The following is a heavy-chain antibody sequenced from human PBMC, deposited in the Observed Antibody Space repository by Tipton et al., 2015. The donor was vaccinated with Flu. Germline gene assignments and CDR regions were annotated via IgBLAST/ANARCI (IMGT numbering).Heavy chain of an antibody. J-gene: IGHJ4*02. Sequence: TLSLTCSVPGDSLGSSYYWAWIRQPPGRGLEWIGNIHTSAGTYYNLSLKSRLTISVDTSKNQFSLRLSSVTAADTAVYYCARHTGDSVRGVIDYWGQGTLVTVSS. CDR1: GDSLGSSYY. CDR2: IHTSAGT. V-gene: IGHV4-38-2*01. CDR3: ARHTGDSVRGVIDY. D-gene: IGHD3-10*02.